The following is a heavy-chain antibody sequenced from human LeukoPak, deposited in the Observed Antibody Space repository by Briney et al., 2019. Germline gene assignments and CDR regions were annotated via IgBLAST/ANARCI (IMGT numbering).Heavy chain of an antibody. CDR1: GFTFSSYR. J-gene: IGHJ4*02. CDR3: ARDLGAAAGGGFDY. Sequence: GGSLRLSCAASGFTFSSYRMNWVRQAPGKGLEWVSSISSSSSYIYYADSVTGRFTISRDNAKNSLYLKMNSLRAEDTAVYYCARDLGAAAGGGFDYWGQGTLVTVSS. CDR2: ISSSSSYI. D-gene: IGHD6-13*01. V-gene: IGHV3-21*01.